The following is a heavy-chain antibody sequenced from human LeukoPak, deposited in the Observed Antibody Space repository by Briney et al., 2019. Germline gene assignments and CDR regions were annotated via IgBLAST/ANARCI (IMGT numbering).Heavy chain of an antibody. Sequence: GGSLRLSCAASGFTFNSYNMNWVRQAPGKGLEWVSSISGSSSYIYYADSVKGRFTISRDNARNSLYLQMNSLRADDTAVYYCARDRYYESSGNWGQGTLVTVSS. J-gene: IGHJ4*02. CDR3: ARDRYYESSGN. V-gene: IGHV3-21*06. D-gene: IGHD3-22*01. CDR1: GFTFNSYN. CDR2: ISGSSSYI.